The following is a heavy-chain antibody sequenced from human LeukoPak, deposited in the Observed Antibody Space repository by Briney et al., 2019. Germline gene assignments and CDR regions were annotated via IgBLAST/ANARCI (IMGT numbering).Heavy chain of an antibody. D-gene: IGHD2-2*01. Sequence: SETLSLTCTVSGGSISSYYWSWIRQPPGEGLEWIGYIYYSGSTNYNPSLKSRVTISVDTSKNQFSLKLSSVTAADTAVYYCARVGCSSTSCYHYGMDVWGQGTTVTVSS. CDR1: GGSISSYY. CDR2: IYYSGST. J-gene: IGHJ6*02. V-gene: IGHV4-59*01. CDR3: ARVGCSSTSCYHYGMDV.